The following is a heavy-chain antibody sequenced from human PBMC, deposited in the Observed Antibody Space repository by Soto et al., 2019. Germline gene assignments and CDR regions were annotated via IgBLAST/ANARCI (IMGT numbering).Heavy chain of an antibody. CDR1: GYTFTGYY. J-gene: IGHJ3*02. V-gene: IGHV1-2*04. D-gene: IGHD3-22*01. CDR3: AREIGAVVDADAFDI. CDR2: INPNRGGT. Sequence: ASVKVSCKASGYTFTGYYMHWVRQAPGQGLEWMGWINPNRGGTNYAQKFQGWVTMTRDTSISTAYMELSRLRSDDTAVYYCAREIGAVVDADAFDIWGQGTMVTVSS.